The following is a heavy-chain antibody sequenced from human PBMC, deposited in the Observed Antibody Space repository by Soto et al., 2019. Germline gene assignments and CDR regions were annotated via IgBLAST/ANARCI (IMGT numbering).Heavy chain of an antibody. D-gene: IGHD2-15*01. CDR1: GGSIGSYY. V-gene: IGHV4-59*12. J-gene: IGHJ5*02. CDR3: ARGHCSGGSCYSQSPPDWFDP. CDR2: IYYSGST. Sequence: PSETLSLTCTVSGGSIGSYYWSWIRQPPGKGLEWIGYIYYSGSTNYNPSLKSRVTISVDTSKNQFSLRLTSVTAADTALYYCARGHCSGGSCYSQSPPDWFDPWGQGTLVTVSS.